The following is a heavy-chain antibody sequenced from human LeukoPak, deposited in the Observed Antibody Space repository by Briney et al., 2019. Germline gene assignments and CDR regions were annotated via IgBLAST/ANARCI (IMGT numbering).Heavy chain of an antibody. V-gene: IGHV1-2*02. CDR2: INPQRGGT. CDR3: ARDNNSATDY. J-gene: IGHJ4*02. CDR1: RYSFAAYY. Sequence: ASVKVSFKGSRYSFAAYYLHWVRQAAGQGLEWMGWINPQRGGTSSAQKVQGRVTMARDTSITTGYMELNGLTPDDTAVYYCARDNNSATDYWGQGTLVTVSS. D-gene: IGHD1/OR15-1a*01.